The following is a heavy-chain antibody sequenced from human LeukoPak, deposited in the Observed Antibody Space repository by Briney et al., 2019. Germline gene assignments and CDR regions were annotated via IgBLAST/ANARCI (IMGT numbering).Heavy chain of an antibody. J-gene: IGHJ4*02. D-gene: IGHD3-9*01. CDR2: ISRDGRDK. CDR3: AGRYYDILTGGREGFDY. Sequence: PGGSLRLSCVASGFTFVDFAMHWVRRAPGKGLEWVAVISRDGRDKYYADPVKGRFTISRDNSKNTLSLQMNSLRAEDTAVYYCAGRYYDILTGGREGFDYWGQGTLVTVSS. CDR1: GFTFVDFA. V-gene: IGHV3-30*03.